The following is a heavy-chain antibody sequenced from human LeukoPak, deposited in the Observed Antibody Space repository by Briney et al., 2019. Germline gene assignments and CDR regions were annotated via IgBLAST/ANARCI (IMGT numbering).Heavy chain of an antibody. CDR2: MNSNSGNT. D-gene: IGHD6-13*01. CDR3: ARVAAADDY. V-gene: IGHV1-8*03. CDR1: GYTFTSYD. Sequence: ASVKVSCKASGYTFTSYDINWVRQATGQGLEWMGWMNSNSGNTGYAQKFQGRVTITRNTSISTAYMELSSLTSEDTAVYYCARVAAADDYWGQGTLVTVSS. J-gene: IGHJ4*02.